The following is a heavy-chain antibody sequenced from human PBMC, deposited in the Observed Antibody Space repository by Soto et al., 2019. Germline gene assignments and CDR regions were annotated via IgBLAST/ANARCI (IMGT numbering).Heavy chain of an antibody. J-gene: IGHJ4*02. Sequence: PGGSLRLSCAASGFIFGSYAMGWVRQAPGKGLNWVSSISAGGDGTYYADSAKGRFTISRDNSKNTVYLQMTSLRADDTAVYYCADGGRYPYYWGPGTLVTVSS. V-gene: IGHV3-23*01. CDR3: ADGGRYPYY. D-gene: IGHD1-26*01. CDR2: ISAGGDGT. CDR1: GFIFGSYA.